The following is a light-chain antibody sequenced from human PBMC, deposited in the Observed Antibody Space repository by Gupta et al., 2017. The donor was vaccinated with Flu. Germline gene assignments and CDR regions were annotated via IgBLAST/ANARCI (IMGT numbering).Light chain of an antibody. Sequence: DRVTITCRASQSIRTWLAWYQHKPGKAPNLLIYKASTLESGVPSRFSGSGSGTEFTLTISSLQPDDFATYYCRQYNDYSPDGFGPGTKLEI. CDR3: RQYNDYSPDG. CDR2: KAS. V-gene: IGKV1-5*03. J-gene: IGKJ2*03. CDR1: QSIRTW.